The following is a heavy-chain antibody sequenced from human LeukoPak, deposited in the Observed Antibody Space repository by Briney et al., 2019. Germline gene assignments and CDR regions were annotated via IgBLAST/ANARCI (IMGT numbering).Heavy chain of an antibody. V-gene: IGHV1-2*02. CDR2: INPNSGGT. J-gene: IGHJ3*02. D-gene: IGHD2-2*01. CDR1: GYTFTGYY. Sequence: ASVKVSYKASGYTFTGYYMHWVRQAPGQGLEWMGWINPNSGGTNYAQKFQGRVTMTRDTSISTAYMELSRLRSDDTAVYYCARDLGVVRAFDIWGQGTMVTVSS. CDR3: ARDLGVVRAFDI.